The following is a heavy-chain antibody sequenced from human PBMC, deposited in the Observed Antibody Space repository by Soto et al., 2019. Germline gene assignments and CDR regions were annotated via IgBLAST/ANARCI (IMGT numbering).Heavy chain of an antibody. V-gene: IGHV1-58*01. CDR1: AFTFSGSS. J-gene: IGHJ6*02. CDR2: IALGSGNT. D-gene: IGHD3-22*01. Sequence: RASVKVSCKASAFTFSGSSVQWVRQARGQTLEWMGWIALGSGNTNYAPKFLGRLTLTRDMSTSTAYMELNSLRSEDTAVYYCATHSGYYYDGMDVWGQGTTVTVSS. CDR3: ATHSGYYYDGMDV.